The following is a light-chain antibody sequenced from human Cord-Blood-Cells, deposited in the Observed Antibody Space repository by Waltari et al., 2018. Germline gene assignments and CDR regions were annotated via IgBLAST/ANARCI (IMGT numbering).Light chain of an antibody. V-gene: IGKV2D-29*02. Sequence: DIVMTQTPLSLSVTPGQPASISCKSSQSLLHSDGKTYLYWYLQKPGQSPQLRIYEVSNRASVVLVRFSGSGSGTDFSLRTSRVEAEDVGVYYCMQSIQLPVTFGGGTKVEIK. CDR1: QSLLHSDGKTY. CDR2: EVS. CDR3: MQSIQLPVT. J-gene: IGKJ4*02.